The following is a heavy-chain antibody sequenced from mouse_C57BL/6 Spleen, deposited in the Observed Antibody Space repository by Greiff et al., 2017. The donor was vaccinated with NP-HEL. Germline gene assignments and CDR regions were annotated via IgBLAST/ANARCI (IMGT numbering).Heavy chain of an antibody. J-gene: IGHJ4*01. CDR1: GYSITSGYY. CDR3: ARAGYGNYDAMDY. V-gene: IGHV3-6*01. D-gene: IGHD2-10*02. CDR2: ISYDGSN. Sequence: ESGPGLVKPSQSLSLTCSVTGYSITSGYYWNWIRQFPGNKLEWMGYISYDGSNNYNPSLKNRISITRDTSKNQFFLKLNSVTTEDTATYYCARAGYGNYDAMDYWGQGTSVTVSS.